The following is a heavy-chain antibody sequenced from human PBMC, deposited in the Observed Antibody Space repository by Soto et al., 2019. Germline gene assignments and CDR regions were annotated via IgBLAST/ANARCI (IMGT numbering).Heavy chain of an antibody. J-gene: IGHJ3*02. CDR1: GFVFSSYA. V-gene: IGHV3-23*01. CDR3: AKTTDGWFSAFEI. D-gene: IGHD6-19*01. CDR2: ISGSGTTA. Sequence: EVQLLESGGGLVQPGGSLRLSCAASGFVFSSYAMSWVRQAPGKGLEWVSAISGSGTTAYYADSVKGRFIFSRDNPKNTRYLQMNSLRAEDTTVYFCAKTTDGWFSAFEIWGQGTVVTVSS.